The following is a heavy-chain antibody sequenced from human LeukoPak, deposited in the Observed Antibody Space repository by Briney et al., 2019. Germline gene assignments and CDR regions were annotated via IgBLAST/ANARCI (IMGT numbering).Heavy chain of an antibody. CDR3: ARGRERWLHYFDY. CDR1: GYTFTGYY. J-gene: IGHJ4*02. V-gene: IGHV1-2*02. D-gene: IGHD5-24*01. CDR2: INPNSGGT. Sequence: ASVKVSCKASGYTFTGYYMHWVRQAPGQGLEWMGWINPNSGGTNYAQKFQGRVTMTRDTSTSTVYMELSSLRSEDTAVYYCARGRERWLHYFDYWGQGTLVTVSS.